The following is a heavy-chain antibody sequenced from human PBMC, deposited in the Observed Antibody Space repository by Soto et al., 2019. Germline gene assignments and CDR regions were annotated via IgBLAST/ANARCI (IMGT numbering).Heavy chain of an antibody. Sequence: GGSLRLSCAASGFTFRSYWMHWVRQAPGKGLVWISRINSDGSGTTYADSVKGRFTISRDNTKSTLFLQMSSLRAEDTAVYYCVRDGVGDFPIDYWGQGTLVTVSS. CDR3: VRDGVGDFPIDY. D-gene: IGHD3-10*01. V-gene: IGHV3-74*01. CDR2: INSDGSGT. CDR1: GFTFRSYW. J-gene: IGHJ4*02.